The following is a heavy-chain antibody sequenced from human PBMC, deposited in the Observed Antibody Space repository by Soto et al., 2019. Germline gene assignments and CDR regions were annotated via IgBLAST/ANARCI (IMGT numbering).Heavy chain of an antibody. CDR3: ARHGAYYGSGTPFDY. CDR1: GYSFTSYW. Sequence: GESLKISCKGSGYSFTSYWISWVRQMPGKGLEWMGRIDPSDSYTNYSPSFQGHVTISADKSISTAYLQWGSLKASDTAMYYCARHGAYYGSGTPFDYWGQGTLVPVSS. V-gene: IGHV5-10-1*01. J-gene: IGHJ4*02. CDR2: IDPSDSYT. D-gene: IGHD3-10*01.